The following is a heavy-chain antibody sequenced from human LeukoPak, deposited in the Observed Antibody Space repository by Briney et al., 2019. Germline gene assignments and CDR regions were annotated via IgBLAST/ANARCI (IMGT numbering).Heavy chain of an antibody. J-gene: IGHJ6*02. CDR2: IYYSGST. V-gene: IGHV4-31*03. Sequence: PSETLSLTCTVSGGSISSGGYSWSWIRQHPGKGLEWIGYIYYSGSTYYNPSLKSRVTISVDTSKNQFSLKLSSVTAADTAVYYCAREGLPRTYYYYGMDVWGQGTTVTVSS. CDR1: GGSISSGGYS. D-gene: IGHD4-11*01. CDR3: AREGLPRTYYYYGMDV.